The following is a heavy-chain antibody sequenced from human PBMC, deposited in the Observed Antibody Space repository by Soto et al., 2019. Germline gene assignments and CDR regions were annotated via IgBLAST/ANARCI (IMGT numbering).Heavy chain of an antibody. Sequence: QVQLQQWGAGLLKPSETLSLTCVVSGGSFSDYFWTWIRQPPGKGLEWIGEINHRGSTNYHPSLKSRVTISVDTSKTQFFLSLNSVTAADTAVYYCARREYCDSRTCYGWMDWLDPWGQGTLVIVSS. CDR1: GGSFSDYF. CDR2: INHRGST. J-gene: IGHJ5*02. V-gene: IGHV4-34*02. CDR3: ARREYCDSRTCYGWMDWLDP. D-gene: IGHD3-22*01.